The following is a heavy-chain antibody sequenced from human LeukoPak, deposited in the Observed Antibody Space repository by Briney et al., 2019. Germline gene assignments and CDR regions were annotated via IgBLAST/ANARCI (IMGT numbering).Heavy chain of an antibody. Sequence: ASVKVSCKASGYTFTSYYMHWVRQAPGQGLEWMGIINPSGGSTSHAQKSQGRVTMTRDKSTSTVYMDLSSLRSEDTAVYYCARDMEHYYDSSGYYPRGSLDYWGQGTLVTVSS. CDR2: INPSGGST. CDR1: GYTFTSYY. V-gene: IGHV1-46*01. J-gene: IGHJ4*02. CDR3: ARDMEHYYDSSGYYPRGSLDY. D-gene: IGHD3-22*01.